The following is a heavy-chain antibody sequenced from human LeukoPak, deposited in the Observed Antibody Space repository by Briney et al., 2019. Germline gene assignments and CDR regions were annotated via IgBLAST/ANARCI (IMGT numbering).Heavy chain of an antibody. CDR1: GGSMTNCY. V-gene: IGHV4-59*01. D-gene: IGHD2-21*02. J-gene: IGHJ3*02. CDR2: IYYNGNS. CDR3: ARIVLVTAGDFDI. Sequence: PSETLSLTCTVSGGSMTNCYWSWIRQPPGKGLEWIAYIYYNGNSNYNPSLRGRVTISVDTSKSQFSLKVRSATAADTAVYYCARIVLVTAGDFDIWGEGRVVTVSS.